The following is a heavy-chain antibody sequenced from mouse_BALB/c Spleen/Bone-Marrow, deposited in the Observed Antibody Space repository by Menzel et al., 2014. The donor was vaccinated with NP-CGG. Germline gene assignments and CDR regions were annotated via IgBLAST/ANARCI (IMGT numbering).Heavy chain of an antibody. V-gene: IGHV1-74*01. CDR1: GYTFTSYW. Sequence: VQLQQSGAELVRPGASVNLSCKASGYTFTSYWMNWVMQRPEQGLGWIGRIDPYDSEAHYNQKFKDKAILTVDKSSSTAYMQLISLTSEDSAVYYCARSGSNFGRFFDVWGAGTTVTVSS. CDR2: IDPYDSEA. J-gene: IGHJ1*01. CDR3: ARSGSNFGRFFDV. D-gene: IGHD2-5*01.